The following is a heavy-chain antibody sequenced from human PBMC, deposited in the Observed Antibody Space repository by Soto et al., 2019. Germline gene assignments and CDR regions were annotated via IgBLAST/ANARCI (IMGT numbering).Heavy chain of an antibody. J-gene: IGHJ4*02. Sequence: SVKVSCKVSGYTLTELSMHWVRQALGKGIEWMGDFDPEDGETIYAQKFQGRVTMTEDTSTDTAYMELSSLRSEDTAFYYSAAQTVGAPYFHFDSGGQGTWVPVS. CDR2: FDPEDGET. V-gene: IGHV1-24*01. CDR1: GYTLTELS. D-gene: IGHD2-15*01. CDR3: AAQTVGAPYFHFDS.